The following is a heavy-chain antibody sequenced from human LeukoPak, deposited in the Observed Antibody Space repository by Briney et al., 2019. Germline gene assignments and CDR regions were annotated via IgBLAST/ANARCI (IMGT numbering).Heavy chain of an antibody. CDR2: IYYSGST. Sequence: TSETLSLTCTVSGGSISSSSYYWGWIRQPPGKGLEWIGSIYYSGSTYYNPSLKSRVTISVGTSKNQFSLRLSSVTAADTAVYYCARVHLYYYDSSGYSYPIHAFDIWGQGTMVTVSS. CDR3: ARVHLYYYDSSGYSYPIHAFDI. V-gene: IGHV4-39*07. CDR1: GGSISSSSYY. D-gene: IGHD3-22*01. J-gene: IGHJ3*02.